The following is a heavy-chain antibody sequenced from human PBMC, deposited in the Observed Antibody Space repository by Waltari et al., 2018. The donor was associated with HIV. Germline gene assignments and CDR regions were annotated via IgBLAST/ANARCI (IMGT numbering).Heavy chain of an antibody. J-gene: IGHJ5*02. CDR3: ARALAAGPGTPGGVDL. CDR2: IAHNGNA. Sequence: QVQLQESGPGLVKPSGTVSLTCVVSGGCSRNDVWNWIRQDPGRGLEWIGHIAHNGNANSHPSLQSRFLFSLPISETLFSLLLTSAPAADTAVYSCARALAAGPGTPGGVDLWGQGTLITVSS. CDR1: GGCSRNDV. D-gene: IGHD6-19*01. V-gene: IGHV4-59*12.